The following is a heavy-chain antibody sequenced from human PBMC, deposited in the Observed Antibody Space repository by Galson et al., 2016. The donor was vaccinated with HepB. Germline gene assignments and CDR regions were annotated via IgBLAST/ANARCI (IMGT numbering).Heavy chain of an antibody. V-gene: IGHV3-23*01. D-gene: IGHD3-22*01. J-gene: IGHJ4*02. CDR1: GFPFTSSA. CDR2: ISNSGDRT. Sequence: SLRLSCAASGFPFTSSAMTWVRHAPGERLEWVAGISNSGDRTSYPDSVQGLITTSRDNSKNTVHLQMDHPSAENTAVHYCSTSGYDGSRYGFIDCWRLGTLVIVSS. CDR3: STSGYDGSRYGFIDC.